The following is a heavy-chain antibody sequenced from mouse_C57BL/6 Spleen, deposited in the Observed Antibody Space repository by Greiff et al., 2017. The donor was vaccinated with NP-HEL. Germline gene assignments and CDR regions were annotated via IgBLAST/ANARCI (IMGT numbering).Heavy chain of an antibody. Sequence: VKLMESGPELVKPGASVKISCKASGYAFSSSWMNWVKQRPGKGLEWIGRIYPGDGDTNYNGKFKGKATLTADKSSSTAYMQLSSLTSEDSAVYFCATLTEGFYFDYWGQGTTLTVSS. V-gene: IGHV1-82*01. CDR1: GYAFSSSW. J-gene: IGHJ2*01. CDR3: ATLTEGFYFDY. D-gene: IGHD4-1*01. CDR2: IYPGDGDT.